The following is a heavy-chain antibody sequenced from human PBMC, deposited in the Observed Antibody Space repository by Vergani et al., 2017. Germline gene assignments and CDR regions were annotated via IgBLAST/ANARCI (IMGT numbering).Heavy chain of an antibody. CDR1: RFTFSSFA. CDR2: ISGSGGST. D-gene: IGHD2-2*01. CDR3: AKAYVPDASALVVPAAVDF. Sequence: EVQLVESGGGLVQPGGSLRLSCAASRFTFSSFAMSWVRQAPGKGLEWVSAISGSGGSTYYSDSVKGRFTISRDNSKNTLFLQMDSLRAEDTAIYYCAKAYVPDASALVVPAAVDFWGQGTLVTVSS. V-gene: IGHV3-23*04. J-gene: IGHJ4*02.